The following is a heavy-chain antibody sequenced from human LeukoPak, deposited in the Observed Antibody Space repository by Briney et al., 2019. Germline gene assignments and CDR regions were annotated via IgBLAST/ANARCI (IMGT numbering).Heavy chain of an antibody. D-gene: IGHD2-15*01. Sequence: PSETLSLTCTVSGGSINSYYWSWIRQPPGKGLECIGYIHYTGSTNYNPSLKSRVTISVDTSKSQFSLKLSSVTAADMAIYYCARTACSGGTCYSQRGAFDIWGQGTMVTVSS. CDR2: IHYTGST. CDR1: GGSINSYY. J-gene: IGHJ3*02. CDR3: ARTACSGGTCYSQRGAFDI. V-gene: IGHV4-59*01.